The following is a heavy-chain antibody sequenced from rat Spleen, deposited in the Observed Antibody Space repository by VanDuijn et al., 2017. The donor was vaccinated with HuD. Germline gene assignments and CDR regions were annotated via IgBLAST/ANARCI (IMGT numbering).Heavy chain of an antibody. D-gene: IGHD1-8*01. CDR2: ISFEGSST. Sequence: EVQLVESGGGIVQPGRAMKLSCAASGFTFSDYYMAWARQAPKKGLEWVASISFEGSSTYYGDSVKGRFTISRDNAKSTLYLQMNSLRSEDTATYYCARPHSSHYVMDAWGQGASVTVSS. CDR1: GFTFSDYY. V-gene: IGHV5-22*01. CDR3: ARPHSSHYVMDA. J-gene: IGHJ4*01.